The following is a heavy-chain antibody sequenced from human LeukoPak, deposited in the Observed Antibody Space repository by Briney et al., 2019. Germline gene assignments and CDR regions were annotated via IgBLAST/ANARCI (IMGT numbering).Heavy chain of an antibody. Sequence: SETLSLTCTVSGGSISSYYWSWIRQPPGKGLEWIGYIYYSGSTNYNPSLKSRVTISVDTSKNQFSLKLSSVTAADTAVYYCARAGVVLRYFDWSGTIDPWGQGTLVTVSS. CDR3: ARAGVVLRYFDWSGTIDP. CDR2: IYYSGST. CDR1: GGSISSYY. J-gene: IGHJ5*02. V-gene: IGHV4-59*01. D-gene: IGHD3-9*01.